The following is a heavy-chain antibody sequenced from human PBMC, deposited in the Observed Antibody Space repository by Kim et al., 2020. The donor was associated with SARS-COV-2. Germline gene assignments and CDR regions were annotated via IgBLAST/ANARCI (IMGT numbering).Heavy chain of an antibody. D-gene: IGHD3-16*01. CDR3: ARRFGAHYYFDN. CDR1: GYNFNHDW. V-gene: IGHV5-51*01. Sequence: GESLKISCKASGYNFNHDWIAWLRLKPGNGLEWMGSIFPGDSDTTFSTSFRGQVTISADTSLNTAYLHWSSLKASDTATYFCARRFGAHYYFDNWGQGTL. J-gene: IGHJ4*02. CDR2: IFPGDSDT.